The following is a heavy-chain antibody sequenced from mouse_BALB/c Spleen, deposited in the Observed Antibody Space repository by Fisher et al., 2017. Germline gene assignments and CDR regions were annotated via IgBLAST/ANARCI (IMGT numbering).Heavy chain of an antibody. Sequence: RFTISRDNPKNTLFLQMTSLRSEDTAMYYCARGGDYAMDYWGQGTSVTVSS. V-gene: IGHV5-17*02. CDR3: ARGGDYAMDY. J-gene: IGHJ4*01.